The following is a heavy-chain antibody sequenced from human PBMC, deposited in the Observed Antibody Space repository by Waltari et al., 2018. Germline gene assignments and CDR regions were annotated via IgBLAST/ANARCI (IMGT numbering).Heavy chain of an antibody. CDR3: ARLDSRSGRYYFDY. CDR2: IYYSGST. CDR1: CGSISSSNYY. V-gene: IGHV4-39*01. D-gene: IGHD1-26*01. J-gene: IGHJ4*02. Sequence: QLQLQESGPGLVKPSETLSLTCTVSCGSISSSNYYWGWIRQPPGKGLEWIGNIYYSGSTYHNPSLTSRVTPYIDTTSNQFSLKLSSGTAADTAVYFCARLDSRSGRYYFDYWGQGTLVTVSS.